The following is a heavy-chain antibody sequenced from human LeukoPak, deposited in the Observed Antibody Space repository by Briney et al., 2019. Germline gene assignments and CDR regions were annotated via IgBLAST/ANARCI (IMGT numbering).Heavy chain of an antibody. Sequence: GGSLRLSCAASGFTFSSYAMSWVRQAPGKGLEWVSAIGGSGGSTYYADSVKGRFTISRDNSKNTLYLQMNSLRAEDTAVYYCAKDAARIVVVPAAMVNWFDPWGQGTLVTVSS. D-gene: IGHD2-2*01. V-gene: IGHV3-23*01. CDR2: IGGSGGST. J-gene: IGHJ5*02. CDR1: GFTFSSYA. CDR3: AKDAARIVVVPAAMVNWFDP.